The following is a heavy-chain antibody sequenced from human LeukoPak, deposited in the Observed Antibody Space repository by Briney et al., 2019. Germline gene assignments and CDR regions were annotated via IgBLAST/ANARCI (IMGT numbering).Heavy chain of an antibody. D-gene: IGHD5-24*01. CDR3: ARGGLEMATIIPFDY. CDR2: ISSSGSTI. V-gene: IGHV3-11*04. Sequence: GRSLRLSCAASGFTFSDYYMSWIRQAPGKGLEWVSYISSSGSTIYYVDSVKGRFTISRDNAKNSLYLQMNSLRAEDTAVYYCARGGLEMATIIPFDYWGQGTLVTVSS. J-gene: IGHJ4*02. CDR1: GFTFSDYY.